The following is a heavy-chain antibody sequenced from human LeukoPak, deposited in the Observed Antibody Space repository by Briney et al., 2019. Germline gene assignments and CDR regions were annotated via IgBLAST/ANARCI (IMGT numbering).Heavy chain of an antibody. CDR1: GGSFSDYY. CDR3: AKRKYFDTTGYYFDY. D-gene: IGHD3-22*01. J-gene: IGHJ4*02. CDR2: INHSGRT. V-gene: IGHV4-34*01. Sequence: KSSETLSLTCAVYGGSFSDYYWSWIRQPPGKGLEWIGEINHSGRTTYNPPLKSRVTMSVDTSKNNFSLKLSSVTAADTAVYFCAKRKYFDTTGYYFDYWGQGILVTVSS.